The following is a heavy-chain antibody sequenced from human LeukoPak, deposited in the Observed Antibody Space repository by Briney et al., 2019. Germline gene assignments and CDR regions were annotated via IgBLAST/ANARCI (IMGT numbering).Heavy chain of an antibody. D-gene: IGHD3-22*01. CDR1: GYTFTGYY. J-gene: IGHJ4*02. CDR3: ARDLYYYDSRGFCDY. CDR2: INPNSGGT. V-gene: IGHV1-2*02. Sequence: ASVKVSCKASGYTFTGYYMHWVRQAPGQGLEWMGWINPNSGGTNYAQKFQGRVTMTRDTSISTAYMELSRLRSDDTAVYYCARDLYYYDSRGFCDYWGQGALVTVSS.